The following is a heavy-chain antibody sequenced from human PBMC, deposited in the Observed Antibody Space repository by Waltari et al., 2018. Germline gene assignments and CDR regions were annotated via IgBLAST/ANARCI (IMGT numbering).Heavy chain of an antibody. CDR2: IYHSGRT. V-gene: IGHV4-38-2*01. D-gene: IGHD3-10*01. J-gene: IGHJ6*02. CDR1: GYSISSGYY. CDR3: AGDYGSGQGDYYYYYGMDV. Sequence: QVQLQESGPGLVKPSETLSLTCAVSGYSISSGYYWGWIRQPPGKGLEWIGSIYHSGRTYHNPSLNSRVTIAVDTSKNQFSLKLSSVTAADTAVYYCAGDYGSGQGDYYYYYGMDVWGQGTTVTVSS.